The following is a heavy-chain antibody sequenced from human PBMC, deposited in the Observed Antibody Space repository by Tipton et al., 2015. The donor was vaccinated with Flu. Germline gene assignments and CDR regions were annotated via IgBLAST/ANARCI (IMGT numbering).Heavy chain of an antibody. Sequence: TLSLTCNVSGDSINTYYWSWVRQPAGKELEWIGRLYVRGSTNYNPSLRSRATISMDTSKNQFSLKLSSVTAADTATYYCARDKYIGPLGVVGSASDMWGQGTKVTVSS. CDR3: ARDKYIGPLGVVGSASDM. J-gene: IGHJ3*02. CDR1: GDSINTYY. D-gene: IGHD3-3*01. V-gene: IGHV4-4*07. CDR2: LYVRGST.